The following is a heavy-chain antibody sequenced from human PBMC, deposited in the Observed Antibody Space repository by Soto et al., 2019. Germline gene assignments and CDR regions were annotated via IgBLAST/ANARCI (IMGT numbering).Heavy chain of an antibody. J-gene: IGHJ4*02. D-gene: IGHD3-22*01. Sequence: SETLSLTCTVSGGSISSYYWSWIRQPPGKGLGWIGYIYYSGSTNYNPSLKSRLTISVDTSKNQFSLKLSSVTAADTAVYYCAEGEKYYDSSGFRSDYFDHWGQGTLVTVSS. V-gene: IGHV4-59*01. CDR1: GGSISSYY. CDR3: AEGEKYYDSSGFRSDYFDH. CDR2: IYYSGST.